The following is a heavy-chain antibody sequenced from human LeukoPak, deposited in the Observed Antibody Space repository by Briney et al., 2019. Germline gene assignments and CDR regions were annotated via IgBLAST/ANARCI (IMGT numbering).Heavy chain of an antibody. CDR3: AKVLYCGGDCRGFDY. D-gene: IGHD2-21*02. Sequence: GGSLRLSCAASGFTFRSYAMRWVRQAPGKGLEWVSSISGSGGSTYYADSVKGRFTISRGNSKNTLYLQIDSLRAEDTAVYYCAKVLYCGGDCRGFDYWGQGTLVTVSS. CDR1: GFTFRSYA. V-gene: IGHV3-23*01. CDR2: ISGSGGST. J-gene: IGHJ4*02.